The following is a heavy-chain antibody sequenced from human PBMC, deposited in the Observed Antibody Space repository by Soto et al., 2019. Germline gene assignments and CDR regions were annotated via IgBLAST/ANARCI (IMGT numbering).Heavy chain of an antibody. V-gene: IGHV3-23*01. CDR2: ISGSGGST. CDR1: GFTFSSYA. CDR3: AKEGTQWLTEPSFDS. D-gene: IGHD6-19*01. Sequence: EVQLLESGGGLVQPGGSLRLSCAASGFTFSSYAMSWVRQAPGKGLEWVSGISGSGGSTYYTDSVKGRFTISRDNSKNTLYLERSSVRAEDTAVYYCAKEGTQWLTEPSFDSWCQGSLVTVSS. J-gene: IGHJ4*02.